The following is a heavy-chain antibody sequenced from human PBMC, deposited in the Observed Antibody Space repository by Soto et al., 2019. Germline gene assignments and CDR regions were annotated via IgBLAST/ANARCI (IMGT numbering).Heavy chain of an antibody. Sequence: SETLSLTCTVSGASISGFYWSWSRKSAGQGLEWIGEIYHSGSTNHNPSLKSRVTISVDTSKKQFSLKLSSVTAADTAVYYCARSIVVVWWFDPWGQGTLVTVSS. D-gene: IGHD3-22*01. J-gene: IGHJ5*02. CDR1: GASISGFY. CDR3: ARSIVVVWWFDP. CDR2: IYHSGST. V-gene: IGHV4-59*12.